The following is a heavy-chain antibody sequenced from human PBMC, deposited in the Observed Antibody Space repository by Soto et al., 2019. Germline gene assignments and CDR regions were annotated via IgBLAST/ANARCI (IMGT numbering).Heavy chain of an antibody. Sequence: QVQLQESGPGLVKPSQTLSLTCTVSGGSISSGGYYWYWIRQHPGKGLEWIGYIYYSGTTYYNPSLKSRVTVSGDTSKNQCSRKLSSVTAADTAVYYCAASFVACGGFNYYGMDVWGQGTTVTVSS. J-gene: IGHJ6*02. D-gene: IGHD2-21*01. CDR3: AASFVACGGFNYYGMDV. V-gene: IGHV4-31*03. CDR2: IYYSGTT. CDR1: GGSISSGGYY.